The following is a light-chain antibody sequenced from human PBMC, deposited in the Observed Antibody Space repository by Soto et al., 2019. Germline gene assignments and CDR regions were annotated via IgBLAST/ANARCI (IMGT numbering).Light chain of an antibody. V-gene: IGKV3-11*01. J-gene: IGKJ4*01. CDR3: QQPSHWLT. CDR1: QSVSSY. Sequence: EIVLTQSPATLSLSPGERATLSCRASQSVSSYLAWYQQKPGQAPRLLIYDASNRATGIPARFSGSGSGKDFTHTISSLEPEDFAVYYCQQPSHWLTFGGGTKVEIK. CDR2: DAS.